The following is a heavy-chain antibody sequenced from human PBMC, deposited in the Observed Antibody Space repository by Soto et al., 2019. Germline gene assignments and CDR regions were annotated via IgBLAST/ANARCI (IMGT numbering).Heavy chain of an antibody. Sequence: QVQLQESGPGLVKPSQTLSLTCTVSGGSISSGGYYWSWIRQHPGKGLEWIGYIYYSGSTYYNPSLKSRVTISVDMSKNQFSLKLSSVTAADTAVYYCARIVLRVGGYYLFDYWGQGTLVTVSS. CDR3: ARIVLRVGGYYLFDY. V-gene: IGHV4-31*03. D-gene: IGHD3-22*01. CDR2: IYYSGST. J-gene: IGHJ4*02. CDR1: GGSISSGGYY.